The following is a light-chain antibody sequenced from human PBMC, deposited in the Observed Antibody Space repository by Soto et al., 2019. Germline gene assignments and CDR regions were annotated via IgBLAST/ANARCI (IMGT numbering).Light chain of an antibody. CDR1: QGISNY. CDR2: AAS. J-gene: IGKJ1*01. CDR3: QRYNSAPWT. V-gene: IGKV1-27*01. Sequence: DIQMTQSPSSLSASVGDRVTITCRASQGISNYLAWYQQKXXKVPKLLIYAASTLQSGVPSRFSGSGSGTDFTLTISSLQPEDVGTYYCQRYNSAPWTFGQGTKVEIK.